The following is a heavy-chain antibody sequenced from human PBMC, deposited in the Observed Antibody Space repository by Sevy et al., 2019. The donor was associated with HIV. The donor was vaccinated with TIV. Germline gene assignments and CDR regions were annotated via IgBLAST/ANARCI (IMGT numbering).Heavy chain of an antibody. CDR1: GFTFSSYS. CDR2: ISSSSSTI. J-gene: IGHJ6*02. V-gene: IGHV3-48*01. CDR3: ARVSSSELMDV. D-gene: IGHD6-25*01. Sequence: GGSLRLSCAASGFTFSSYSMNWVRQAPGKGLEWVSYISSSSSTIYYADSVKGRFTISRDNAKNSLYLQINSLRAEDTAVYYCARVSSSELMDVWGQGTTVTVSS.